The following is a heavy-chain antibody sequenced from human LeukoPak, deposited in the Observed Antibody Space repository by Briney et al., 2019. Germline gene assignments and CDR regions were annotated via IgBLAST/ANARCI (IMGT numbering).Heavy chain of an antibody. Sequence: GGSLRLSCAASGFTFSSYSMNWVRQAPGKGLEWVSSIGSSSSYIYYADSVKGRFTISRDNAKNSLYLQMNSLRAEDTAVYYCARGAEVDYWGQGTLVTVSS. CDR1: GFTFSSYS. CDR3: ARGAEVDY. J-gene: IGHJ4*02. V-gene: IGHV3-21*01. CDR2: IGSSSSYI.